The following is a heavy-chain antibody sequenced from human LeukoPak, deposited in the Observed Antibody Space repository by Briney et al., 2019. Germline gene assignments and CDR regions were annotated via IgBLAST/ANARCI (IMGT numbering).Heavy chain of an antibody. CDR2: FSYDGSIR. Sequence: GRSLRLSCAVSGFTLTTYAMHWVRQAPGKGLEWVAMFSYDGSIRYNADSVQGRFTISRDTSQNTLDLQMDSLRPDDTAVYYCARGYRPYDDAFDIWGQGTTVTVSS. CDR3: ARGYRPYDDAFDI. D-gene: IGHD3-16*02. V-gene: IGHV3-30*01. J-gene: IGHJ3*02. CDR1: GFTLTTYA.